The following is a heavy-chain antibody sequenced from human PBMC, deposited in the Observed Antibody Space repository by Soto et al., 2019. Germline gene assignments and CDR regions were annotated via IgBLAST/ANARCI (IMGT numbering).Heavy chain of an antibody. CDR2: IYYSGST. D-gene: IGHD3-22*01. CDR3: ARQDSSGYYHYFDY. Sequence: PSETLSLTCTVSGGSISSGGYYWSWIRQYPGKGLEWIGYIYYSGSTYYNPSLKSRVTISVDTSKNQFSLKLSSVTAADTAVYYCARQDSSGYYHYFDYWGQGALVTAPQ. CDR1: GGSISSGGYY. J-gene: IGHJ4*02. V-gene: IGHV4-31*03.